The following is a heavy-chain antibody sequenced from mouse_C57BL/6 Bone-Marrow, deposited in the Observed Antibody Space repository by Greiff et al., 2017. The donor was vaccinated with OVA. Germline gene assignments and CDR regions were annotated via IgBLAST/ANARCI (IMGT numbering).Heavy chain of an antibody. Sequence: QVQLKESGPELVKPGASVKISCKASGYAFSSSWMNWVKQRPGKGLEWIGRIYPGDGDTNYNGKFKGKATLTADKSSSTAYMQLSSLTSEDSAVYFCASSSNWDVPWYFDVWGTGTTVTVSS. CDR1: GYAFSSSW. J-gene: IGHJ1*03. CDR3: ASSSNWDVPWYFDV. V-gene: IGHV1-82*01. D-gene: IGHD4-1*01. CDR2: IYPGDGDT.